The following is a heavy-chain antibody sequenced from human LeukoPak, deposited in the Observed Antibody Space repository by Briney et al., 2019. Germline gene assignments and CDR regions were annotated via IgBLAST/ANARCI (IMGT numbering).Heavy chain of an antibody. CDR2: ISSSSSTI. CDR3: ARVEQNYDSSGLTRTYYFDY. Sequence: PGGSLRLSCAASGFTFSSYSMNWVRQAPGKGLEWVSYISSSSSTIYYADSVKGRFTISRDNAKNSLYLQMNSLRAEDTAVYYCARVEQNYDSSGLTRTYYFDYWGQGTLVTVSS. J-gene: IGHJ4*02. V-gene: IGHV3-48*01. CDR1: GFTFSSYS. D-gene: IGHD3-22*01.